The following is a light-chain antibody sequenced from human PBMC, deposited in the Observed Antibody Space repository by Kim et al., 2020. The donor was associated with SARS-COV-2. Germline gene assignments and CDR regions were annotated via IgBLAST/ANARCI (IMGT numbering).Light chain of an antibody. J-gene: IGKJ2*01. V-gene: IGKV3-15*01. CDR3: QQYDNWPRT. CDR1: HSVSSN. Sequence: EIVMTQSPATLSVSPGERATLSCRATHSVSSNLAWYQHKPGQAPRLLIFGASTRATGIPARFSGSGSGTEFTLTISSLQSEDFAVYYCQQYDNWPRTFGQGTKLEI. CDR2: GAS.